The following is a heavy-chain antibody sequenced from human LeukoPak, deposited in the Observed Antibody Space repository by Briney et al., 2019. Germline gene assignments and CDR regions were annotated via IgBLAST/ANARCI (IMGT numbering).Heavy chain of an antibody. CDR2: IIPIFGTA. D-gene: IGHD3-16*01. V-gene: IGHV1-69*13. J-gene: IGHJ4*02. Sequence: GASVKVSCKASGGTFSSYAISWVRQAPGQGLEWMGGIIPIFGTANYAQKFQGRVTITADESTSTAYMELSSLRSEDTAVYYCARVSDYVILDYYFDYWGQGTLVTVSS. CDR1: GGTFSSYA. CDR3: ARVSDYVILDYYFDY.